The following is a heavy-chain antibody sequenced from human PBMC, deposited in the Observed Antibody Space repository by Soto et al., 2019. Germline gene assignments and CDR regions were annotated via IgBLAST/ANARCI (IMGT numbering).Heavy chain of an antibody. CDR3: AGAYIAAAVTEKYGMDV. D-gene: IGHD6-13*01. Sequence: SVKVSCKASGGTFSSYAISWVRQAPGQGLEWMGGIIPIFGTANYAQKFQGRVTITADESTSTAYMELSSLRSEDTAVYYCAGAYIAAAVTEKYGMDVWGQGTTVTVSS. CDR1: GGTFSSYA. V-gene: IGHV1-69*13. J-gene: IGHJ6*02. CDR2: IIPIFGTA.